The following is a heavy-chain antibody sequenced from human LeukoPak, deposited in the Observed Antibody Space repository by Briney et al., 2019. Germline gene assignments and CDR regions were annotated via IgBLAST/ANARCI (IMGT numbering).Heavy chain of an antibody. V-gene: IGHV1-8*01. CDR3: ARGKGGAYYASSGYSGGNY. D-gene: IGHD3-22*01. Sequence: PSVRVSCKASGYIFNSYDINGVPQATGQGLEWMGWMNPNSGNTGYAQKFQGRVTMTRNTSISTAYMELSSLRSEDTAVYYCARGKGGAYYASSGYSGGNYWGKGTLVTVSS. CDR2: MNPNSGNT. J-gene: IGHJ4*03. CDR1: GYIFNSYD.